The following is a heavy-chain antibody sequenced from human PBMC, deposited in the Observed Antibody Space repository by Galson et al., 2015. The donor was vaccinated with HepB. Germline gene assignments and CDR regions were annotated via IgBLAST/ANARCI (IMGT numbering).Heavy chain of an antibody. V-gene: IGHV4-59*01. CDR3: ARAPPDYDFWSGNPVSTAPGYDY. D-gene: IGHD3-3*01. Sequence: ETLSLTCTVSGGSISSYYWSWIRQPPGKGLEWIGYIYYSGSTNYNPSLKSRVTISVDTSKNQFSLKLSSATAADTAVYYCARAPPDYDFWSGNPVSTAPGYDYWGQGTLVTASS. CDR1: GGSISSYY. CDR2: IYYSGST. J-gene: IGHJ4*02.